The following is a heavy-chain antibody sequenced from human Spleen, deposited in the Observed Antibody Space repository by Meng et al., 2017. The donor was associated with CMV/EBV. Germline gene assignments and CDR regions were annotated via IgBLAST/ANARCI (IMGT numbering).Heavy chain of an antibody. CDR3: ARTPIAVAGSLDY. V-gene: IGHV4-59*13. J-gene: IGHJ4*02. CDR1: TGSISTSY. Sequence: SETLSLTCTVSTGSISTSYWSWIRQPPGKGLEWIGYIYYAGNTNYNPSLKSRVTISIDTSNNQFSLKLNSVTAADTAVYYRARTPIAVAGSLDYWGQGTLVTVSS. CDR2: IYYAGNT. D-gene: IGHD6-13*01.